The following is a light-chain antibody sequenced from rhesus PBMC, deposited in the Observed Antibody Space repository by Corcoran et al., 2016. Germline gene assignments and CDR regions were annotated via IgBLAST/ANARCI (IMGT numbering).Light chain of an antibody. CDR3: QHCSSRPWT. CDR1: QGLSSW. Sequence: DIQMTQSPSSLSASVGDTVTITCWASQGLSSWLAWYQQKPGKAPELLIDKASSLQSGVPSRFSGSGAGTDFTLTISSLQSEDVATYYCQHCSSRPWTFGQGTKVEIK. J-gene: IGKJ1*01. V-gene: IGKV1-22*01. CDR2: KAS.